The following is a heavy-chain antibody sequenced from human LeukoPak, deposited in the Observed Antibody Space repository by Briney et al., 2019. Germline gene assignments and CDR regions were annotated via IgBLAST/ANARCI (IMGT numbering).Heavy chain of an antibody. CDR3: ASQPSDNDEYFQD. J-gene: IGHJ1*01. Sequence: GGPLRLSCAPSGFIFTDYPMNWVRLAPGKGLEWVSNIRTSAEGANYAYYADSVKGRFTISRDNSKNTLYLQMNSLRADDTAVYYCASQPSDNDEYFQDWGQGTLVTVSS. CDR1: GFIFTDYP. CDR2: IRTSAEGANYA. V-gene: IGHV3-21*05. D-gene: IGHD1-1*01.